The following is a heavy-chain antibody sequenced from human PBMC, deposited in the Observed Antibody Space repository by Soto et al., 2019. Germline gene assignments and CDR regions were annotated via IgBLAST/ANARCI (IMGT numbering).Heavy chain of an antibody. D-gene: IGHD5-12*01. CDR3: TVHTSGSLYYYDMDV. CDR1: GYNFANYW. CDR2: IYPGDSET. V-gene: IGHV5-51*01. J-gene: IGHJ6*02. Sequence: GESLKISCQGSGYNFANYWIGWVRQMSGKGLEWMGIIYPGDSETRYSPSFQGHVTISADKSISTAYLQWSSLKASDTAMYYCTVHTSGSLYYYDMDVWGQGTTVTVSS.